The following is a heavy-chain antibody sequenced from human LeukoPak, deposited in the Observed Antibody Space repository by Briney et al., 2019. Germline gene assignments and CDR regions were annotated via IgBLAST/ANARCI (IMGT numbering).Heavy chain of an antibody. CDR3: ARDRGRVVVPAGYYFDY. CDR1: GGTFSSYA. D-gene: IGHD2-2*01. CDR2: IIPIFGTA. J-gene: IGHJ4*02. V-gene: IGHV1-69*05. Sequence: SVTVSCKSSGGTFSSYAISWVRQAPGQGLEWMGGIIPIFGTANYAQKFQGRVTITTDESTSTAYMELSSLRSEDTAVYYCARDRGRVVVPAGYYFDYWGQGTLVTVSS.